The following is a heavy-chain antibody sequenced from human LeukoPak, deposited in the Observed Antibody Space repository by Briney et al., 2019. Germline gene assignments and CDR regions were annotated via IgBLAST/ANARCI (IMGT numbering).Heavy chain of an antibody. D-gene: IGHD2-2*01. J-gene: IGHJ4*02. CDR2: ISYSGIT. CDR1: GGSLSSYY. V-gene: IGHV4-59*01. CDR3: ARAGAGREYQLPFDY. Sequence: SETLSLTCTVSGGSLSSYYWGWIRQPPGKGLKWIGYISYSGITNYYPSLKGRVSISIDMSKNQFSPKLSSVTAADTAVYYCARAGAGREYQLPFDYWGQGTLVPVSS.